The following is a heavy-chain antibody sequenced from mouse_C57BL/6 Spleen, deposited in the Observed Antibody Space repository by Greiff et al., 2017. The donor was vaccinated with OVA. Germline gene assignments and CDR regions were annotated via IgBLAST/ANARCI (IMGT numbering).Heavy chain of an antibody. Sequence: EVQLQQSGPELVKPGASVKISCKASGYSFTGYYMNWVKQSPEKSLEWIGEINPSTGGTTYNQKFKAKATLTVDKSSSTAYMQLKSLTSEDSAVYYCARGREGYFDVWGTGTTVTVSS. V-gene: IGHV1-42*01. CDR3: ARGREGYFDV. CDR2: INPSTGGT. J-gene: IGHJ1*03. CDR1: GYSFTGYY.